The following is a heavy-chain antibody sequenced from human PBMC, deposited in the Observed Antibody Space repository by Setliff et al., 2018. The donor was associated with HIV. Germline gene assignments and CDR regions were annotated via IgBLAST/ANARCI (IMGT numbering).Heavy chain of an antibody. CDR2: LTVGGGT. CDR1: GFSFNNFA. J-gene: IGHJ4*02. V-gene: IGHV3-23*01. Sequence: PGGSLRLSCAASGFSFNNFAMSWVRQAPGKGLEWVSTLTVGGGTVYADSVKGRFTISGDVSKNTLYLQMNSLRAEDTAVYYCAKGLSGPFDYWGQGTLVTVSS. D-gene: IGHD3-16*02. CDR3: AKGLSGPFDY.